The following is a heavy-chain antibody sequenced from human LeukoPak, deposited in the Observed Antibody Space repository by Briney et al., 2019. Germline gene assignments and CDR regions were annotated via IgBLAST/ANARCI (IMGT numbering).Heavy chain of an antibody. CDR1: GFTFSSYE. V-gene: IGHV3-48*03. D-gene: IGHD3-9*01. CDR3: AREGPVLRYFDL. Sequence: GGSLRLSCEASGFTFSSYEMNWVRQAPGKGPEWVAWISSSTGTVYYADSVKGRFTISRDNAKNSVYLQMNSLRAEDTAVYYCAREGPVLRYFDLWGRGTLVTVSS. CDR2: ISSSTGTV. J-gene: IGHJ2*01.